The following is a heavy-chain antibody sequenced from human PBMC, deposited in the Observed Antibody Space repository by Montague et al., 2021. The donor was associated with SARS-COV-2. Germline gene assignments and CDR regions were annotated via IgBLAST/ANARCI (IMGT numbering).Heavy chain of an antibody. V-gene: IGHV3-30*04. J-gene: IGHJ5*02. Sequence: SLRLSCAASGFTFSAYTIHWVRQAPGKGLEWVALISHDGSNKYYADSVKGRFTISRDNSKNTLYVQMNSLRAEDTAVYYCARERAITMVRGVIRPTKWFDPWGQGTTVTVSS. CDR1: GFTFSAYT. CDR3: ARERAITMVRGVIRPTKWFDP. D-gene: IGHD3-10*01. CDR2: ISHDGSNK.